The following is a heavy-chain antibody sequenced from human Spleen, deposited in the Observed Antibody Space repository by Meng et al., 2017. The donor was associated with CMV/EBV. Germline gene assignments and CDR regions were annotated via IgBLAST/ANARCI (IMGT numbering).Heavy chain of an antibody. CDR2: SNAGNGNT. CDR1: GYTFTSYA. J-gene: IGHJ4*02. V-gene: IGHV1-3*02. Sequence: ASVKVSCKASGYTFTSYAMHWVRQAPGQRLEWMGWSNAGNGNTKYSQEFQGRVTITRDTSASTAYMELRSLRSDDTAVYYCARAGPEVGATRRYFDYWGQGTLVTVSS. D-gene: IGHD1-26*01. CDR3: ARAGPEVGATRRYFDY.